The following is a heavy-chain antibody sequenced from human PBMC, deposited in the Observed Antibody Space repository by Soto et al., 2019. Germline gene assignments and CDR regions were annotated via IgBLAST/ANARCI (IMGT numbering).Heavy chain of an antibody. V-gene: IGHV1-69*02. J-gene: IGHJ4*02. CDR2: VNPIVSMS. CDR3: ASSYGSGYRAFDY. CDR1: GDTFNFYS. Sequence: QVQLVQSGAEVKRPGSSVKVSCKASGDTFNFYSINWVRQAPGLGLEWMGRVNPIVSMSNYAQKFQGRVTRTSDKSTSTAYMELSSLRSEDTAIYYGASSYGSGYRAFDYWGQGALVTVSS. D-gene: IGHD3-10*01.